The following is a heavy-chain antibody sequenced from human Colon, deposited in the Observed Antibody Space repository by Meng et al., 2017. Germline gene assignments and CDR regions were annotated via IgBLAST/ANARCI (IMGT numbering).Heavy chain of an antibody. J-gene: IGHJ5*02. Sequence: VRLQHSGTGFVRPSETLSFTCTVSGASVSSDSQYWRWTRQSPGKGLEWFGYIYYTGNTNYNPSLASRVSMSLDTSKNHFSLHLTSVTAADTAIYYCARVNGDFDEAWFDPWGQGTLVTVSS. CDR2: IYYTGNT. V-gene: IGHV4-61*03. D-gene: IGHD4-17*01. CDR3: ARVNGDFDEAWFDP. CDR1: GASVSSDSQY.